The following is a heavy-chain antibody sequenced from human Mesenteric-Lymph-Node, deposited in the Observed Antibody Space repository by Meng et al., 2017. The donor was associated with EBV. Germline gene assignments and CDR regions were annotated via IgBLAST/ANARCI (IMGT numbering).Heavy chain of an antibody. V-gene: IGHV4-30-4*01. D-gene: IGHD2-15*01. CDR1: GGSISTGGYY. CDR2: IYYTGTT. Sequence: QVQLQGSGPDLVKPSQTLPLTSAFSGGSISTGGYYWTWIRQPPGKGLVWIAYIYYTGTTYYNPSLKSRVTISVDTSKNQFSLKLNSVTAADTAVYYCARGIADSWFDPWGQGALVTVSS. CDR3: ARGIADSWFDP. J-gene: IGHJ5*02.